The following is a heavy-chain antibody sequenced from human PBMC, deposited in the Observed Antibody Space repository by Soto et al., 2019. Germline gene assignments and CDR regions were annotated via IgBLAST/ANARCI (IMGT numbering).Heavy chain of an antibody. D-gene: IGHD2-15*01. J-gene: IGHJ6*02. CDR3: ARDMDCSGGSCPYYYYGMDV. V-gene: IGHV3-20*04. CDR2: INWKGGST. CDR1: GFSFDDHV. Sequence: RAGGSLKLSCAASGFSFDDHVMNWVRQAPGKGLEWVSGINWKGGSTYYADSVKGRFTISRDNSKNTLYLQMNSLRAEDTAVYYCARDMDCSGGSCPYYYYGMDVWGQGTTVTVSS.